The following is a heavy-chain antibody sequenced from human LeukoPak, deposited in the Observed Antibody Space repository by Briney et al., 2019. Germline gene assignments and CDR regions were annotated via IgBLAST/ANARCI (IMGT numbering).Heavy chain of an antibody. CDR3: ATCMVGEPWWFDP. CDR1: GYTFTSYG. J-gene: IGHJ5*02. V-gene: IGHV1-18*01. D-gene: IGHD2-15*01. Sequence: ASVKVSCKASGYTFTSYGISWVRQAPGQGLELMGWVSAYNGNTNYAQKLQGRGTMTTDTSTSTAYVELRSLRSDDTAVYYCATCMVGEPWWFDPWGQRTLVTVSS. CDR2: VSAYNGNT.